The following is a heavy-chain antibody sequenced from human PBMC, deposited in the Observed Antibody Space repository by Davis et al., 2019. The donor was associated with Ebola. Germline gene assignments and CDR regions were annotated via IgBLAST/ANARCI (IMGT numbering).Heavy chain of an antibody. V-gene: IGHV4-30-2*01. CDR2: IYHSGST. Sequence: SETLSLTCAVSGGSISSGGYSWSWIRQPPGNALAWIGYIYHSGSTYYNPSLKSRVTISVDRSKNQFSLKLSSVTAADTAVYYCARGIGFGGSFDPWGQGTLVTVSS. J-gene: IGHJ5*02. D-gene: IGHD3-16*01. CDR1: GGSISSGGYS. CDR3: ARGIGFGGSFDP.